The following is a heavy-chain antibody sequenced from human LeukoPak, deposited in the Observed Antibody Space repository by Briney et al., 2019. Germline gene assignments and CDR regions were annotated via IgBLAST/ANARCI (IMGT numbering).Heavy chain of an antibody. D-gene: IGHD2-21*02. CDR1: GFTFSSYG. V-gene: IGHV3-30*02. CDR3: AKDRGPIVVVTAGLDY. J-gene: IGHJ4*02. Sequence: GGSLRLSCAASGFTFSSYGMHWVRRAPGKGLEWVAFIRYDGSNKYYADSVKGRFTISRDNSKNTLYLQMNSLRAEDTAVYYCAKDRGPIVVVTAGLDYWGQGTLVTVSS. CDR2: IRYDGSNK.